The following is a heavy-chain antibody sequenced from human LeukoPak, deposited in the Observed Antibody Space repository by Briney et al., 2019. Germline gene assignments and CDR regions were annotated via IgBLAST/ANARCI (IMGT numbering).Heavy chain of an antibody. CDR1: GFTFSSYG. CDR2: IRYDGSNK. J-gene: IGHJ5*02. Sequence: PGGSLRLSCAASGFTFSSYGMHWVRQAPGEGLEWVAFIRYDGSNKYYADSVKGRFTISRDNSKNTLYLQMNSLRAEDTAVYYCARVLPYDYINRFDRWGQGTLVTVSS. CDR3: ARVLPYDYINRFDR. D-gene: IGHD4-11*01. V-gene: IGHV3-30*02.